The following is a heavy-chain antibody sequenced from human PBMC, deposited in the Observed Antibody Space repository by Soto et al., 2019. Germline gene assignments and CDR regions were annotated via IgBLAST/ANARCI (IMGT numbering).Heavy chain of an antibody. CDR2: ISYDGSNK. V-gene: IGHV3-30-3*01. CDR1: GFTFSSYA. J-gene: IGHJ6*02. CDR3: ARVFYDILTGFSLDSGMDV. Sequence: LRLSCAASGFTFSSYAMHWVRQAPGKGLEWVAVISYDGSNKYYADSVKGRFTISRDNSKNTLYLQMNSLRAEDTGVYYCARVFYDILTGFSLDSGMDVWGQGTTVTVSS. D-gene: IGHD3-9*01.